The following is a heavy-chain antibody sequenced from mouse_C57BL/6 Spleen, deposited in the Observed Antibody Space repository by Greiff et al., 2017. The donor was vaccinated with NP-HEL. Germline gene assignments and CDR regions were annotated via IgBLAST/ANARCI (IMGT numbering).Heavy chain of an antibody. CDR1: GYTFTGYW. Sequence: VQLQQPGAELVMPGASVKLSCKASGYTFTGYWMHWVKQRPGQGLEWIGEIDPSDSYPNYNQKFKGKSTLTVDKSSSTAYMQLSSLTSEDSAVYYCARGNLPLAYWGQGTLVTVSA. V-gene: IGHV1-69*01. J-gene: IGHJ3*01. CDR2: IDPSDSYP. CDR3: ARGNLPLAY.